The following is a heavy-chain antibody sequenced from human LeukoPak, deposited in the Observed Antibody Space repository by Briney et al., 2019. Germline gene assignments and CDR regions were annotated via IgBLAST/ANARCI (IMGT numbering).Heavy chain of an antibody. CDR3: ARHGPLRLWPFRGFDP. CDR1: GGSISSSSYY. D-gene: IGHD5-18*01. CDR2: IYYSGST. Sequence: SETLSLTCTVSGGSISSSSYYWGWIRQPPGKGLEWIGSIYYSGSTYYNPSLKSRVTISVDTSKNQFSLKLSSVTAADTAVYYCARHGPLRLWPFRGFDPWGQGALVTVSS. V-gene: IGHV4-39*01. J-gene: IGHJ5*02.